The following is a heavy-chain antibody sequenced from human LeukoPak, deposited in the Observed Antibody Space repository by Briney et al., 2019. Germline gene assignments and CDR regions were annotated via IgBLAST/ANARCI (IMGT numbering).Heavy chain of an antibody. CDR3: ARNRGGQQFDC. D-gene: IGHD3-10*01. Sequence: PGGFLRLSCAASGFTFSDYWIDWVRQAPGQGLEWVANINTDGSTTNYVESVRGRFTISRDNTRNSLSLQMNNLRDEDTAVYYCARNRGGQQFDCWGQGTLLTVSS. V-gene: IGHV3-7*01. J-gene: IGHJ4*02. CDR1: GFTFSDYW. CDR2: INTDGSTT.